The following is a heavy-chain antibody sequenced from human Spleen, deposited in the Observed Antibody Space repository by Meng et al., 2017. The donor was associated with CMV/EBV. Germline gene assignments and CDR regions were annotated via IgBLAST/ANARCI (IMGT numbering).Heavy chain of an antibody. CDR1: GFTFSSYA. CDR3: ARDRSTVKTYSYYYYYGMDV. J-gene: IGHJ6*02. Sequence: GESLRLSCAASGFTFSSYAMSWVRQAPGKGLEWVSAISGSGGSTYYADSVKGRFTISRDNSKNTLYLQMNSLRAEDTAVYYCARDRSTVKTYSYYYYYGMDVWGQGTTVTVSS. D-gene: IGHD4-11*01. V-gene: IGHV3-23*01. CDR2: ISGSGGST.